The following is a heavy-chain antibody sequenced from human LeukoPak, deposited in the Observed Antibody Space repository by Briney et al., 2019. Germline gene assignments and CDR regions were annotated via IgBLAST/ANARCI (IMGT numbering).Heavy chain of an antibody. D-gene: IGHD5-12*01. CDR3: ARTDSGYKYYFDY. J-gene: IGHJ4*02. V-gene: IGHV4-34*01. CDR2: INHSGST. CDR1: GGSFSGYY. Sequence: SETLSLTCAVYGGSFSGYYWSWIRQPPGKGLEWIGEINHSGSTNYNPSLKSRVTISVDTSKSQFSLKLSSLTAADTAVYYCARTDSGYKYYFDYWGQGTLVTVSS.